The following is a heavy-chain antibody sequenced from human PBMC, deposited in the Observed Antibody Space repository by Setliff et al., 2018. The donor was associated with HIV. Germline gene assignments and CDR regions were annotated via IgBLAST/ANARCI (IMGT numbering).Heavy chain of an antibody. CDR2: INTDGSTT. J-gene: IGHJ4*02. V-gene: IGHV3-74*01. CDR3: ARARQWELPATDY. Sequence: GGSLRLSCAASGFTFSSYWIHWVRQAPGKGLVWVSRINTDGSTTNYADSVKGRFTISRDNAKNSLYLQMNSLRAEDTAVYYCARARQWELPATDYWGQGTLVTVSS. D-gene: IGHD1-26*01. CDR1: GFTFSSYW.